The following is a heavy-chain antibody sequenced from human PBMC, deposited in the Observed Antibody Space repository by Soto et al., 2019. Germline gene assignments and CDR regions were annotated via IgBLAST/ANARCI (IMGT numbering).Heavy chain of an antibody. CDR3: ARVVILVPTASTHYYYHMDV. CDR1: GDTFSNYA. D-gene: IGHD2-2*01. V-gene: IGHV1-69*01. J-gene: IGHJ6*02. CDR2: IIPIVGTG. Sequence: QVQLVQSGGEVRMPGSSVTVSCKASGDTFSNYAISWVRQAPGQGLEWMGGIIPIVGTGSYAQKFQGRVTITADEPTTTAYMELSSLRFEDTAVYYCARVVILVPTASTHYYYHMDVWGPGTTVTVSS.